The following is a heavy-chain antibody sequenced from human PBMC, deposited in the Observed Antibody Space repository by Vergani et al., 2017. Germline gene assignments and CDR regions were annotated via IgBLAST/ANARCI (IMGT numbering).Heavy chain of an antibody. Sequence: EVQLVESGGGLVKPGGSLRLSCAASGFTFSSYSMNWVRQAPGKGLEWVSSISSSSSYIYYADSVKGRFTISRDNAKNSLYLQMNSLRDEDTAVYYCARAGKQQLVHDYWGQGTLVTVSS. J-gene: IGHJ4*02. D-gene: IGHD6-13*01. CDR3: ARAGKQQLVHDY. CDR1: GFTFSSYS. CDR2: ISSSSSYI. V-gene: IGHV3-21*01.